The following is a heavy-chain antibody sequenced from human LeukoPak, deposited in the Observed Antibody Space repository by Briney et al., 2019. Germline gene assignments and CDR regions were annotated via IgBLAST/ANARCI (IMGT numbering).Heavy chain of an antibody. CDR3: ARDPQGYCTNGVCWGYYFDY. CDR2: IYYSGST. CDR1: GGSISSYY. J-gene: IGHJ4*02. V-gene: IGHV4-59*01. D-gene: IGHD2-8*01. Sequence: SETLSLTCTVSGGSISSYYWSWIRQPPRKGLEWIGYIYYSGSTNYNPSLKSRVTISVDTSKNQFSLKLSSVTAADTAVYYCARDPQGYCTNGVCWGYYFDYWGQGTLVTVSS.